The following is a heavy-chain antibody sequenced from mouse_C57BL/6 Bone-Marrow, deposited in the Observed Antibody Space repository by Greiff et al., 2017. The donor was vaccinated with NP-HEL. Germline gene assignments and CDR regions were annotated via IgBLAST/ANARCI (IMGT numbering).Heavy chain of an antibody. CDR2: IDPSDSYT. D-gene: IGHD1-1*01. J-gene: IGHJ4*01. V-gene: IGHV1-69*01. Sequence: QVQLQQPGAELVMPGASVKLSCKASGYTFTSYWMHWVKQRPGQGLEWIGEIDPSDSYTNYNQKFKGKSTLTVDKSSSTAYMQLSSLTSGDSAVYYCARSLYGSSSDYYAMDYWGQGTSVTVSS. CDR3: ARSLYGSSSDYYAMDY. CDR1: GYTFTSYW.